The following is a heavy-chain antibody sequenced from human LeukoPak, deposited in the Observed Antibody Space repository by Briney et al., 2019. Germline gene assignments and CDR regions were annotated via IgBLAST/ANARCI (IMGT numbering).Heavy chain of an antibody. Sequence: GASVKVSCKASGYTFTSYYMHWVRQAPGQGLEWMGIINPSGGSTSYAQKFQGRVTITRNTSISTAYMELSSLRSEDTAVYYCARGCRATPSLYYYYYYMDVWGKGTTVTVSS. CDR3: ARGCRATPSLYYYYYYMDV. J-gene: IGHJ6*03. CDR1: GYTFTSYY. CDR2: INPSGGST. V-gene: IGHV1-46*01. D-gene: IGHD5-12*01.